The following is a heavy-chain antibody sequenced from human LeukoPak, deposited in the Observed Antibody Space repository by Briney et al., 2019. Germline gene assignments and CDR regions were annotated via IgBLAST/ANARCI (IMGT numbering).Heavy chain of an antibody. CDR1: GGSISGYY. CDR3: AKFQYSSSSVSFDY. CDR2: IYYNGIS. Sequence: SETLSLTCTVSGGSISGYYWSWIRQPPGKGLEWIAYIYYNGISNYNPSLKSRVIISVDSSKNQFSLKLTSVTAADTAVYYCAKFQYSSSSVSFDYWGQGTLVTVSS. D-gene: IGHD6-6*01. J-gene: IGHJ4*02. V-gene: IGHV4-59*01.